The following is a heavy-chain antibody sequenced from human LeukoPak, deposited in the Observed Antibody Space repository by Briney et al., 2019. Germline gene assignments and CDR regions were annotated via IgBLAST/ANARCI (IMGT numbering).Heavy chain of an antibody. CDR3: ARGSSYGASGYPYFDH. J-gene: IGHJ4*02. CDR1: GGSFSGYY. CDR2: INHRGTT. V-gene: IGHV4-34*01. D-gene: IGHD3-22*01. Sequence: PSETLSLTCAVYGGSFSGYYWSWIRQSPGKGLEWIGEINHRGTTKYNASLEGRVTISLDTSKNQFSLEVTSVTAADTATYYCARGSSYGASGYPYFDHWGQGTLVPVSS.